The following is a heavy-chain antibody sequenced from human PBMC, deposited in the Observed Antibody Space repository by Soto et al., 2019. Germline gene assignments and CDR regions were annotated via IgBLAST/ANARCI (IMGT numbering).Heavy chain of an antibody. Sequence: SVKVSCKASGGTFSSYAISWVRQAPGQGLEWTGGIIPIFGTANYAQKFQGRVTITADESTSTAYMELSSLRSEDTAVYYCARGGSSPEGYFDYWGQGTLVTVSS. CDR3: ARGGSSPEGYFDY. J-gene: IGHJ4*02. D-gene: IGHD2-15*01. V-gene: IGHV1-69*13. CDR1: GGTFSSYA. CDR2: IIPIFGTA.